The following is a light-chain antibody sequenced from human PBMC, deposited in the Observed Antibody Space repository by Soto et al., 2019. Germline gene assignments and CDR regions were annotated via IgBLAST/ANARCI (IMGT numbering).Light chain of an antibody. CDR1: SSNIGTNA. Sequence: QSALTQPPSASGTPGQRVTISCSGGSSNIGTNAVNWYQQLPGTAPKLLIYNNNQRPSGVPDRFSGSKSGTSASLAISGLQSEEEADYYCEAWDDSLNGYVFGTGTMVTVL. CDR3: EAWDDSLNGYV. CDR2: NNN. J-gene: IGLJ1*01. V-gene: IGLV1-44*01.